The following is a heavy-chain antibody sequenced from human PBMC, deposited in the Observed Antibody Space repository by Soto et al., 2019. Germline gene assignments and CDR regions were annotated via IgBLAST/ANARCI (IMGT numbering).Heavy chain of an antibody. CDR1: GGSISSSSYY. J-gene: IGHJ6*02. V-gene: IGHV4-39*01. D-gene: IGHD1-26*01. CDR3: ARLRWEPHYYYYYGMDV. CDR2: IYYSGST. Sequence: NPSETLSLTCTVSGGSISSSSYYWGWIRQPPGKGLEWIGSIYYSGSTYYNPSLKSRVTISVDTSKNQFSLKLSSVTAADTAVYYCARLRWEPHYYYYYGMDVWGQGTTVTVSS.